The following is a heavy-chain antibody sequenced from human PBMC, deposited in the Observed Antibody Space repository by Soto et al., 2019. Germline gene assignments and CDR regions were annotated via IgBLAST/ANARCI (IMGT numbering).Heavy chain of an antibody. D-gene: IGHD2-15*01. CDR2: IKSKTDGGTT. V-gene: IGHV3-15*01. J-gene: IGHJ4*02. Sequence: GGSLRLSCAASGFTFSNAWMSWVRQAPGKGLEWVGRIKSKTDGGTTDYAAPVKGRFTISRDDSKNTLYLQMNSLKTEDTAVYYCTTGSDCSGGSCYFSLPGRGSEPPLSTFDYWGQGTLVTVSS. CDR3: TTGSDCSGGSCYFSLPGRGSEPPLSTFDY. CDR1: GFTFSNAW.